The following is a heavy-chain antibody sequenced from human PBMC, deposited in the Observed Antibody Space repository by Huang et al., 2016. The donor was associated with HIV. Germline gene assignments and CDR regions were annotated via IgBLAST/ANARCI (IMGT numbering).Heavy chain of an antibody. J-gene: IGHJ3*02. Sequence: QVQLVESGGGVVQPGRSLRLSCAASGFPLNNHAMHWVRQAPGKGVDWGAVISNDGSNNYYADSVKGRFTISRDSSKSTLFLHMTSLRTEDTAVYYCARAKDTWDAYEIWGQGTMVIVSS. CDR2: ISNDGSNN. V-gene: IGHV3-30-3*01. CDR1: GFPLNNHA. CDR3: ARAKDTWDAYEI. D-gene: IGHD5-18*01.